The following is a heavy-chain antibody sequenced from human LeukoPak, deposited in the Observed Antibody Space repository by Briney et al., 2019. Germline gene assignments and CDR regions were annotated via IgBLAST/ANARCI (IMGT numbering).Heavy chain of an antibody. D-gene: IGHD6-13*01. Sequence: GGSLRLSCAASGFTLSTYGMHRVRQAPGKGLEWVAAISYDGRSKYYADSVKGRFTISRDNSRNTLYLQMNSLRVEDTAVYYCAKEETPYTSRSIDFWGQGTLVTVSS. J-gene: IGHJ4*02. CDR3: AKEETPYTSRSIDF. V-gene: IGHV3-30*18. CDR2: ISYDGRSK. CDR1: GFTLSTYG.